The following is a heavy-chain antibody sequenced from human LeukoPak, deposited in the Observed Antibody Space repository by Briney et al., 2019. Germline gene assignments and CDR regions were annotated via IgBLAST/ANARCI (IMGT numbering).Heavy chain of an antibody. CDR3: AKVTLYGSGSDIFYWDYMDV. Sequence: GGSLRLSCAVSGFTFSGFSMSWVRQAPGKGLEWVATMKEYGSEIFYVDSVKGRFTISRDNAKNSLYLQMNSLRAEDTAVYYCAKVTLYGSGSDIFYWDYMDVWGKGTTVTISS. J-gene: IGHJ6*03. CDR2: MKEYGSEI. D-gene: IGHD3-10*01. CDR1: GFTFSGFS. V-gene: IGHV3-7*03.